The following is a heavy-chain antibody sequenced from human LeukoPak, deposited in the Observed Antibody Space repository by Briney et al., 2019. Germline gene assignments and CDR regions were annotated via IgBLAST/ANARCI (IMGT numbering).Heavy chain of an antibody. CDR1: GVSISSYY. D-gene: IGHD1-26*01. CDR2: IYYSGST. Sequence: PSETLSLTCTVSGVSISSYYWSWIRQPPGKGLEWIGYIYYSGSTNYNPSLESRVTISVDTSKNQFSLKLSSVTAADTAVYYCARVSGGTYPDYWGQGTLVTVSP. CDR3: ARVSGGTYPDY. V-gene: IGHV4-59*01. J-gene: IGHJ4*02.